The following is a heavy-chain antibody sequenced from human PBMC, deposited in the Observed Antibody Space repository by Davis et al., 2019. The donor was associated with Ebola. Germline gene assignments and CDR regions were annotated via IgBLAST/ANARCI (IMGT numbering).Heavy chain of an antibody. CDR2: ITSAGST. D-gene: IGHD4-17*01. Sequence: GESLKISCAASGVIVSSNYMSWVRQAPGKGLEWVSIITSAGSTYYADSVKGRFAISRDDSKNTLYLQMNSLRAEDTAVYYCARDRGDYGHLDYWGQGTLVTVSS. CDR1: GVIVSSNY. J-gene: IGHJ4*02. CDR3: ARDRGDYGHLDY. V-gene: IGHV3-53*01.